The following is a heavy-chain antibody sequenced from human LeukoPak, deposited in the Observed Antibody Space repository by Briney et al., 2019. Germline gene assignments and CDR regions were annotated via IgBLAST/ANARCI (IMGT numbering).Heavy chain of an antibody. CDR3: AMNGRATSYYYYYYMDV. J-gene: IGHJ6*03. CDR1: GYTFTSYG. D-gene: IGHD5-12*01. V-gene: IGHV1-69*06. CDR2: IIPIFGTA. Sequence: ASVKVSCKASGYTFTSYGISWVRQAPGQGLEWMGGIIPIFGTANYAQKFQGRVTITADKSTSTAYMELSSLRSEDTAVYYCAMNGRATSYYYYYYMDVWGKGTTVTVSS.